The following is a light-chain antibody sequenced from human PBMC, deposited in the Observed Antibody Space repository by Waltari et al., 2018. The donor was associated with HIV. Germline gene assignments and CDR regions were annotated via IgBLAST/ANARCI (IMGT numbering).Light chain of an antibody. CDR1: QDIRHY. CDR2: DAY. V-gene: IGKV1-33*01. J-gene: IGKJ4*01. Sequence: DIQMTQSPSSLSASVGDKVTITCQASQDIRHYLNWYQKKPGKAPNLLIYDAYKLHTGVPSRFSGSGSGTHLTFTITSLQPEDIGTYYCQQFADLPLTFGGGTQVEI. CDR3: QQFADLPLT.